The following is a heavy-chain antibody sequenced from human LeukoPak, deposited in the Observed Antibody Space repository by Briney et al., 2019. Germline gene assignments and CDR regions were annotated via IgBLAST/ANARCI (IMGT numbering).Heavy chain of an antibody. J-gene: IGHJ5*02. CDR3: ARQGLLPAESNWFDP. Sequence: SETLSLTCTVSGGSISISSYYWGWIRQPPGKGLEWIGSIYYSGSTYYNPSLKSRVTISVDTSKNQFSLKLSSVTAADTAVYYCARQGLLPAESNWFDPWGQGTLVTVSS. V-gene: IGHV4-39*01. CDR1: GGSISISSYY. D-gene: IGHD6-13*01. CDR2: IYYSGST.